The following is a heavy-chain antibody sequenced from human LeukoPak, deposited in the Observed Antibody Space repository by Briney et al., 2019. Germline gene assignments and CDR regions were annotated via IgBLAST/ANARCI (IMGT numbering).Heavy chain of an antibody. V-gene: IGHV3-21*04. CDR1: GFSFSSYS. CDR3: AKDLVVGALDY. CDR2: ISTTSGNI. Sequence: PGGSLRLSCAASGFSFSSYSMNWVRQAPGKGLEWVAAISTTSGNIYYADSVKGRFTISRDNAKNSLYLQMNSLRADDTAVYYCAKDLVVGALDYWGQGTLVTVSS. J-gene: IGHJ4*02. D-gene: IGHD1-26*01.